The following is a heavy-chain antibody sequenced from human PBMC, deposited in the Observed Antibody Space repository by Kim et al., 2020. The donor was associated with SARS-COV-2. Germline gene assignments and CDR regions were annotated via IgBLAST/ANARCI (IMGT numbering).Heavy chain of an antibody. Sequence: GGSLRLSCAASGFTFSNAWMSWVRQAPGKGLEWVGRIKSKTDGGTTDYAAPVKGRFTISRDDSKNTLYLQMNSLKTEDTAVYYCTTPQSGDRHYYYGMDVWGQGTTVTVSS. J-gene: IGHJ6*02. CDR2: IKSKTDGGTT. V-gene: IGHV3-15*01. CDR1: GFTFSNAW. D-gene: IGHD1-26*01. CDR3: TTPQSGDRHYYYGMDV.